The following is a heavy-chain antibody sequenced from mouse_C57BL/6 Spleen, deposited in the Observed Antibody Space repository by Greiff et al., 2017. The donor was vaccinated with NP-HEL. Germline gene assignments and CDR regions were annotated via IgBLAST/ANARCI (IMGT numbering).Heavy chain of an antibody. V-gene: IGHV3-1*01. CDR1: GYSITSGYD. J-gene: IGHJ3*01. Sequence: VQLQQSGPGMVKPSQSLSLTCTVTGYSITSGYDWHWIRRFPGNKLEWMGYISYSGSTNYNPSLKSRISITHDTSKNHFFLKLNSVTTEDTATYYCARGLLYWGQGTLVTVSA. D-gene: IGHD1-1*01. CDR3: ARGLLY. CDR2: ISYSGST.